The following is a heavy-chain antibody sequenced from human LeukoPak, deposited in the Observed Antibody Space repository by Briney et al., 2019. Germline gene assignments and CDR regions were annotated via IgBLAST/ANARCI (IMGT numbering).Heavy chain of an antibody. CDR2: ISSSSSTI. Sequence: PGGSLRLSCTTSGFTFGEYAMNWVRQAPGKGLEWVSYISSSSSTIYYADSVKGRFTISRDNAKNSPYLQMNSLRAEDTAVYYCARGWVFSSGWYGPDLRLGRNWFDPWGQGTLVTVSS. CDR1: GFTFGEYA. V-gene: IGHV3-48*01. D-gene: IGHD6-19*01. J-gene: IGHJ5*02. CDR3: ARGWVFSSGWYGPDLRLGRNWFDP.